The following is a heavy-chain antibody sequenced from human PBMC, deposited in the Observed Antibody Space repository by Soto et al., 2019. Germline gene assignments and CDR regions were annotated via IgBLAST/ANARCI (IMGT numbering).Heavy chain of an antibody. D-gene: IGHD3-9*01. J-gene: IGHJ4*02. CDR2: ISSSSSYI. Sequence: GGSLRLSCAASGFTFSSYSMNWVRQAPGKGLEWVSSISSSSSYIYYADSVKGRFTISRDNAKNSLYLQMNSLRAEDTAVYYCATLPTKLRYFDWLLYYWGQGTLVTVSS. CDR3: ATLPTKLRYFDWLLYY. CDR1: GFTFSSYS. V-gene: IGHV3-21*01.